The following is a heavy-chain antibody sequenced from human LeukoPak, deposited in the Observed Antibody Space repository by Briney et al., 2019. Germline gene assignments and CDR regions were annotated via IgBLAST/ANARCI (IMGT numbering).Heavy chain of an antibody. J-gene: IGHJ3*02. Sequence: SETLSLTCNVSGYSISSGYYWGWIRQPPAKGLEWIGSIYHSGRTHYNPSLKSRVTISGDTSKKQFSLKLSSVTAAETAVYYCARGLTPDAFDIWGQGTMVTVSS. CDR1: GYSISSGYY. CDR3: ARGLTPDAFDI. V-gene: IGHV4-38-2*02. CDR2: IYHSGRT.